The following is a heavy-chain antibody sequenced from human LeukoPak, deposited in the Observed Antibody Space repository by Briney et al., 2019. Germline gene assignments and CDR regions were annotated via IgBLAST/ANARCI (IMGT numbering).Heavy chain of an antibody. J-gene: IGHJ4*02. V-gene: IGHV1-46*01. D-gene: IGHD7-27*01. CDR3: VRTPPNWGFDY. CDR1: GYTFTSYY. CDR2: INPSGGST. Sequence: ASVKVSCKASGYTFTSYYMHWVRQAPGQGLEWMGIINPSGGSTSCAQKFQGRVTMTRDTSTSTVYMELSSLRSEDTAIYYCVRTPPNWGFDYWGQGTLVTVSS.